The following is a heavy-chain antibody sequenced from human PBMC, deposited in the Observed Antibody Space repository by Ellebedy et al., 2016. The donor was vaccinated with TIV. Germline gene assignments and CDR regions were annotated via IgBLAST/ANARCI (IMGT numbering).Heavy chain of an antibody. CDR2: IYSGGST. J-gene: IGHJ4*02. V-gene: IGHV3-53*01. Sequence: PGESLRLSCAASGFTVSSNYMSWVRQAPGKGLEWVSVIYSGGSTYYADSVKGRFTISRDNSKNTLYLQMNSLRAEDTAVYYCARDMSYGDYDYWGQGTLVTVSS. D-gene: IGHD4-17*01. CDR1: GFTVSSNY. CDR3: ARDMSYGDYDY.